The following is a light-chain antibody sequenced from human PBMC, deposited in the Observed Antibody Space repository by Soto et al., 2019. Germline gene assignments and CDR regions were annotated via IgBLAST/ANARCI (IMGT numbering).Light chain of an antibody. V-gene: IGKV1-39*01. J-gene: IGKJ1*01. CDR2: AAS. CDR3: QQSYSTLRT. Sequence: DIQMTQSPSSLSASVGDRVTITCRASQSISSYLNWYQQKPGKAPKLLIYAASSLQSGVPSRFSGSGSETNLTLTINTLQHEDLATYSCQQSYSTLRTFGQGTKVALK. CDR1: QSISSY.